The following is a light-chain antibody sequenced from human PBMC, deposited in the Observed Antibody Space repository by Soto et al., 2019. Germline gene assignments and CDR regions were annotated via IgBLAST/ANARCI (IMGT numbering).Light chain of an antibody. J-gene: IGLJ1*01. Sequence: QSALTQPASGSGSPGQSITISCTGGSSDIGGYNYVSWFQQHPGKAPKLMIYEVTNRPSGVSNRFSGSKSGSTASLTISGLQAEDEADYYCSSYTSSNTLVFGTGTKVTVL. CDR1: SSDIGGYNY. V-gene: IGLV2-14*01. CDR3: SSYTSSNTLV. CDR2: EVT.